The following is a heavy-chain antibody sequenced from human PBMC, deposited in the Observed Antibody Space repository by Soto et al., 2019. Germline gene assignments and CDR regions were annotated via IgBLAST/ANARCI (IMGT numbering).Heavy chain of an antibody. J-gene: IGHJ4*02. Sequence: GGSLRLSCAASGFSVTNNYMNWVRQAPGKGLEWVSIIDIGGNTYYADSVKDRFTISRDDSKNTLYLQMDSLRPEDTAVYFCARGRGSTGYLGREHYFDYWGQGTLVTVSS. V-gene: IGHV3-66*01. CDR1: GFSVTNNY. CDR2: IDIGGNT. D-gene: IGHD3-16*01. CDR3: ARGRGSTGYLGREHYFDY.